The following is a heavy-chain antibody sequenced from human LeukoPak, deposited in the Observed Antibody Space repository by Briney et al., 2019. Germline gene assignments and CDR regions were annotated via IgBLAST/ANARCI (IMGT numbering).Heavy chain of an antibody. Sequence: PSETLSLTCTVSGGSISSGSYYWSWIRQPAGKGLEWIGRIYTSGSTNYNPSLKSRVTISVDTSKNQFSLKLSSVTAADTAVYYCARTDSSGWLYYFDYWGQGTLVTVSS. CDR2: IYTSGST. CDR1: GGSISSGSYY. V-gene: IGHV4-61*02. CDR3: ARTDSSGWLYYFDY. J-gene: IGHJ4*02. D-gene: IGHD6-19*01.